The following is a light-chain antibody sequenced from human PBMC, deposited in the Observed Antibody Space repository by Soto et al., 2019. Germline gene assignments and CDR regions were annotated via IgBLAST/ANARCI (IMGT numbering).Light chain of an antibody. CDR1: QSVSKY. CDR2: DAT. J-gene: IGKJ5*01. Sequence: EIVLTQSPATLSLSPGERATHSCRASQSVSKYLAWYKQKPGQAPRLLIYDATNKATGIPARFSGSRSGTDFTLTISSLEPADFAVYYCQQRSNWPITFGQGTRLEIK. CDR3: QQRSNWPIT. V-gene: IGKV3-11*01.